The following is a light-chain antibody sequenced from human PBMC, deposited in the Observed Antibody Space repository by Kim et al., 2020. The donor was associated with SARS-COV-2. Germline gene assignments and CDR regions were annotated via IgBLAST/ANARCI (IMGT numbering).Light chain of an antibody. Sequence: GQSITISCTGTGSDLGGYDYVSWYQKHPGKAPKLMIYDVSKRPSGVSNRFSGSKSGNTASLTISGLQAEDEADYYCSSYASSDTWVFGGGTKLTVL. CDR2: DVS. J-gene: IGLJ3*02. CDR1: GSDLGGYDY. CDR3: SSYASSDTWV. V-gene: IGLV2-14*04.